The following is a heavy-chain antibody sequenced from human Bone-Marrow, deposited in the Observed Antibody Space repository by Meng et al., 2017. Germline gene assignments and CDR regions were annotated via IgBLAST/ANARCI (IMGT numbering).Heavy chain of an antibody. CDR1: GGTFSSYA. CDR3: ARGGSPGYGDYDY. V-gene: IGHV1-69*06. CDR2: IIPIFGTA. J-gene: IGHJ4*02. Sequence: VRLGQSGAEVKKPGSSWKVSCKASGGTFSSYAISWVRQAPGQGLEWMGGIIPIFGTANYAQKFQGRVTITADKSTSTAYMELSSLRSEDTAVYYCARGGSPGYGDYDYWGQGTLVTVSS. D-gene: IGHD4-17*01.